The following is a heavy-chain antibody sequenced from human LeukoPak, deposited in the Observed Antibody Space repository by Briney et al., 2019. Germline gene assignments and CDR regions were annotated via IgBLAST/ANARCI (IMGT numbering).Heavy chain of an antibody. CDR3: ARGEYYYGSGYNWFDP. CDR1: GGSISSYY. Sequence: SETLSLTCTVSGGSISSYYWSWIRQPPGKGLEWIGYIYYSGSTNYNPSLKSRVTMSVDTSKNQFSLKLSSVTAADTAVYYCARGEYYYGSGYNWFDPWGQGTLVTVSS. V-gene: IGHV4-59*12. D-gene: IGHD3-10*01. J-gene: IGHJ5*02. CDR2: IYYSGST.